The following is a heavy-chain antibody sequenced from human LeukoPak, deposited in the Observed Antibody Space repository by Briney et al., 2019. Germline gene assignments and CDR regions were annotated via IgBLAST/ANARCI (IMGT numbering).Heavy chain of an antibody. Sequence: GGSLRLSCAASGFTFSSYAMSWVRPAPGKGLEWVSAISGSGGSTYYADSVKGRFTISRDNSKNTLYLQMNSLRAEDTAVYCCAKDRRWVRGSVWFDPWGQGTLVTVSS. CDR1: GFTFSSYA. J-gene: IGHJ5*02. CDR3: AKDRRWVRGSVWFDP. V-gene: IGHV3-23*01. D-gene: IGHD3-10*01. CDR2: ISGSGGST.